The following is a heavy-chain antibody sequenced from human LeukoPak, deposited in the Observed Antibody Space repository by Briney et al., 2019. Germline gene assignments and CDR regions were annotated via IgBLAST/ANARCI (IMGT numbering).Heavy chain of an antibody. V-gene: IGHV4-34*01. CDR2: INHSGST. CDR1: GGSFSGYY. Sequence: SETLSLTCAVYGGSFSGYYWSWIRQPPGKGQEWIGEINHSGSTNYNPSLKSRVTISVDTSKNQFSLKLSSVTAADTAVYYCARIYCSGGSCYDAFDIWGQGTMVTVSS. D-gene: IGHD2-15*01. CDR3: ARIYCSGGSCYDAFDI. J-gene: IGHJ3*02.